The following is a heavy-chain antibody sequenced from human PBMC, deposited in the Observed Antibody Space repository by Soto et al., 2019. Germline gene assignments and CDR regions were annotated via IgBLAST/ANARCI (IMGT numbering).Heavy chain of an antibody. CDR3: ARLITPRVLDS. CDR1: GFTFSNYW. J-gene: IGHJ4*02. CDR2: MKPDGSEK. Sequence: EVQLVESGGGLVQPGGSLRLSCAASGFTFSNYWMSWVRQAPGKGLEWVANMKPDGSEKDYVGSVKGRFTISRDNANNSLYLQMNSLTTEDTAVYYCARLITPRVLDSWGQGTLVTVSS. D-gene: IGHD1-20*01. V-gene: IGHV3-7*05.